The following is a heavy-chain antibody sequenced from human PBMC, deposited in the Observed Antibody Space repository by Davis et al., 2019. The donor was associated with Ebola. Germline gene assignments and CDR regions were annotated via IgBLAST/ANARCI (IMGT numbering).Heavy chain of an antibody. V-gene: IGHV5-51*01. CDR3: ARGRYHDAFDI. CDR2: IYPGDSDT. J-gene: IGHJ3*02. Sequence: GESLKISCQASGYSFTSYWIGWVRQMPGKGLEWMGIIYPGDSDTRYSPSFQGQVTISADKSISTAFLQWSGLKASDTAMYYCARGRYHDAFDIWGQGTMVTVSS. CDR1: GYSFTSYW. D-gene: IGHD2-2*01.